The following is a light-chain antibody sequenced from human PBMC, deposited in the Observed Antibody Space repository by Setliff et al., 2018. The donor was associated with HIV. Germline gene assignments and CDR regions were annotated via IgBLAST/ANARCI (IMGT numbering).Light chain of an antibody. Sequence: QSALAQPASVSGSPGQSITISCTGTSNEVGRYDLVSWYQQHPARAHKLIIYQATRRPSGVSNRFSGSKSGNVASLTISGLQAEDEADYYCCSNTGSNTFVFGTGTKVTVL. J-gene: IGLJ1*01. CDR1: SNEVGRYDL. V-gene: IGLV2-23*01. CDR3: CSNTGSNTFV. CDR2: QAT.